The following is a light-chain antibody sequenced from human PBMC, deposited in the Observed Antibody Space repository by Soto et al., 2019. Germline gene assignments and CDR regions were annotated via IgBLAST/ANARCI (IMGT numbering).Light chain of an antibody. J-gene: IGLJ2*01. V-gene: IGLV2-14*01. CDR1: SSDVGGYDY. CDR2: DVY. Sequence: QSALTQPASVSGSPGQSITISCTGTSSDVGGYDYVSWFQQYPGKAPSLMLYDVYRRPSGVSYRFSGSKSGNTASLTISGPQAEDGADYYCGSYTPTSTVVFGGGTKVTVL. CDR3: GSYTPTSTVV.